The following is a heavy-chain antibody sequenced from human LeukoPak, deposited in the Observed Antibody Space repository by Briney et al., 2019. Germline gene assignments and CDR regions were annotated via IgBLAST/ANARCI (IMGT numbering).Heavy chain of an antibody. CDR1: GFTFSNYG. Sequence: SGGSLRLSCAASGFTFSNYGLSWVRQAPGKGLEWVSGITGSGGSTYYADSVRGRFTISRDNSKNTLYLQMSSLRAEDTAIYYCARGISMVRGVTVPFMDVWGKGITVTISS. V-gene: IGHV3-23*01. D-gene: IGHD3-10*01. J-gene: IGHJ6*03. CDR3: ARGISMVRGVTVPFMDV. CDR2: ITGSGGST.